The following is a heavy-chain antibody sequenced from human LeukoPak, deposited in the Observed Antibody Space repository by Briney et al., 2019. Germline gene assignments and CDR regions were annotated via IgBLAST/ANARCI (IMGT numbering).Heavy chain of an antibody. J-gene: IGHJ4*02. CDR2: SGGAT. V-gene: IGHV3-64D*09. CDR1: GFILSSYS. CDR3: IKDRTGTYSFDY. Sequence: GGSLRLSCSASGFILSSYSMHWVRQAPGKGLEYVSTSGGATYYADSVKGRFTISRDNAKNTLYLQMSSLRAEDTAVYYCIKDRTGTYSFDYWGQGTLVTVSS. D-gene: IGHD7-27*01.